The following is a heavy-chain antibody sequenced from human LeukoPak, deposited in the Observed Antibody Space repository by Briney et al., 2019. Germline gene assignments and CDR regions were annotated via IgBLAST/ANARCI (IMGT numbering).Heavy chain of an antibody. CDR3: AKGILEWLFSCDY. J-gene: IGHJ4*02. CDR1: GFTFDDYA. CDR2: ISWDGGST. V-gene: IGHV3-43D*03. Sequence: GGSLRLSCAASGFTFDDYAMHWVRQAPGKGLEWVSLISWDGGSTYYADSLKGRFTISRDNSKNSLYLQMNSLRAEDTALYYCAKGILEWLFSCDYWGQGTLVTVSS. D-gene: IGHD3-3*01.